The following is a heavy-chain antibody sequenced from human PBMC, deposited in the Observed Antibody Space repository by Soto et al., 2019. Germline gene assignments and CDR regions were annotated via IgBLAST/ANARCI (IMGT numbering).Heavy chain of an antibody. CDR3: ARDREYYYDSSGNYYYHYGLDV. J-gene: IGHJ6*02. D-gene: IGHD3-22*01. CDR1: GYTFTDYG. V-gene: IGHV1-18*04. CDR2: ISGYNGNT. Sequence: QVRLVESGAEVKKPGASVKVSCKASGYTFTDYGISWVRQAPGQGLEWRGWISGYNGNTKYAQKFQGRVTMTTDTPTNTAYMELRSLRSDYTAVYYCARDREYYYDSSGNYYYHYGLDVWGQGTTVTVS.